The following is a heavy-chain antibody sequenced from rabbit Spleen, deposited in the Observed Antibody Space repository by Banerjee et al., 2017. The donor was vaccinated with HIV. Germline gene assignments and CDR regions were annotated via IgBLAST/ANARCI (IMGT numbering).Heavy chain of an antibody. CDR1: GVSFSFNNY. V-gene: IGHV1S40*01. CDR2: VDVGGSGFT. Sequence: TLVESGGDLVKPGASLTLTCTASGVSFSFNNYVCWVRKAPGKGLEWIGCVDVGGSGFTYFANWAKGRFTISKPSSTTVTLQMTSLTAADTATYFCARDAASSFSSYGMDLWGQGTLVTV. J-gene: IGHJ6*01. CDR3: ARDAASSFSSYGMDL. D-gene: IGHD8-1*01.